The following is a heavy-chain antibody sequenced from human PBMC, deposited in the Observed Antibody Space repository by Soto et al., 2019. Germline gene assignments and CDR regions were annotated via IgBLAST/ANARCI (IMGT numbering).Heavy chain of an antibody. J-gene: IGHJ3*02. CDR1: GFTFSNYA. D-gene: IGHD6-13*01. V-gene: IGHV3-11*06. Sequence: GGSLRLSCAASGFTFSNYAMSWVRQAPGKGLEWVSDISGSSRYTNYADSVKGRFTISRDNSKNSLYLQMNSLRAEDTAVYYCARASSSWSDAFDIWGQGTMVTVSS. CDR3: ARASSSWSDAFDI. CDR2: ISGSSRYT.